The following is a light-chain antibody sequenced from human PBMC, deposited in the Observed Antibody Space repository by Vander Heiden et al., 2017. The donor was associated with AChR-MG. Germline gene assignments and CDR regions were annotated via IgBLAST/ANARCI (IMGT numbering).Light chain of an antibody. CDR1: QSVSSN. CDR3: QQDDDWHRYT. Sequence: EIVMTQSPATLSVSPGERATLSCRASQSVSSNLAWYQQKPGQAPRPLIYAASTRATGIPARFSGSGSGTEFTLTISSLQSEDSAVYYCQQDDDWHRYTAGQGTKLEIK. V-gene: IGKV3-15*01. J-gene: IGKJ2*01. CDR2: AAS.